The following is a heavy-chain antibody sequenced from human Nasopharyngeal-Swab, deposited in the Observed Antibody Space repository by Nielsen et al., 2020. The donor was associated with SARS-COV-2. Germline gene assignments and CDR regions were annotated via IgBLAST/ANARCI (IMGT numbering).Heavy chain of an antibody. Sequence: WVRQAPGQGLEWMGIIDPSGDTASYAQKFQGRVTMTRDTSTSTVYMELSSLRSEDTAVYYCAREDIVGPLLDYWGQGTLVTVSP. CDR2: IDPSGDTA. J-gene: IGHJ4*02. CDR3: AREDIVGPLLDY. D-gene: IGHD1-26*01. V-gene: IGHV1-46*01.